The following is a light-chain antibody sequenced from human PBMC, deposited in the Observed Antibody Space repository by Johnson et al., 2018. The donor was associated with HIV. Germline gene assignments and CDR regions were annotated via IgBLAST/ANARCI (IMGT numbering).Light chain of an antibody. V-gene: IGLV1-51*01. J-gene: IGLJ1*01. Sequence: QSLLTQPPSVSAAPGQKVTISCSGSSSNIGNNYVSWYQQLPGTAPKLLIYDNNKRPSGIPDRFSGSKSGTSATLGITGLQTGDEADYYCGPWESSLSAEVFGTGTKVTAL. CDR3: GPWESSLSAEV. CDR2: DNN. CDR1: SSNIGNNY.